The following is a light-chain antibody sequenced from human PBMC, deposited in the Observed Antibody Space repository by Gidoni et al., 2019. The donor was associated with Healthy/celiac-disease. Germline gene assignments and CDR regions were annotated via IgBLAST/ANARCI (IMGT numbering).Light chain of an antibody. CDR3: QQINTYPRT. CDR2: AAS. CDR1: QSISSY. Sequence: DINLTQSPSFLSASVGGRVTITCRASQSISSYLAWYQQKPAKAPKLLLYAASTMPSGVPSRFSGTGTGTALTITIRSLQPEAVSTCYYQQINTYPRTFGQGTKVEIK. V-gene: IGKV1-9*01. J-gene: IGKJ1*01.